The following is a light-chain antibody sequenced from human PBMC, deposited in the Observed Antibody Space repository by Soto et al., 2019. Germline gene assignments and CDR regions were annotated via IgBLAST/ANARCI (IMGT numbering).Light chain of an antibody. CDR3: CSYAGSYTFYV. Sequence: QSVLTQPASVSGSPGLSITISCTGTSSDVGSYNLVSWYQQHPGKAPKLMIYDVSKRPSGVPDRFSGSKSGNTASLTLSGLQAEDEADYYCCSYAGSYTFYVFGTGTKLTVL. CDR1: SSDVGSYNL. CDR2: DVS. J-gene: IGLJ1*01. V-gene: IGLV2-11*01.